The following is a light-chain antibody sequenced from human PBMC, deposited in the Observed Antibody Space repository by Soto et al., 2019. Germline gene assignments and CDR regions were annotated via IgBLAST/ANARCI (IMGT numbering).Light chain of an antibody. CDR2: KVS. CDR3: MQGGHWPT. Sequence: DVVMTQSPLSLPVTLGQPASISCRSSQSLVSSNGNTYLNWFQQRPGQSPRRLVYKVSNRDSGVPDRFRGSASGTDFTLKISRVEAEDVGVYYCMQGGHWPTFGQGTKLEIK. V-gene: IGKV2-30*01. CDR1: QSLVSSNGNTY. J-gene: IGKJ2*01.